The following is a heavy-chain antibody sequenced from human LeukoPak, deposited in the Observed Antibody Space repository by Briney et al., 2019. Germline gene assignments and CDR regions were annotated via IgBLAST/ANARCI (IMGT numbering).Heavy chain of an antibody. CDR1: VESFSGYY. D-gene: IGHD5-18*01. V-gene: IGHV4-34*01. CDR2: IHHSGTT. J-gene: IGHJ6*03. Sequence: PSGTLSLTCAVYVESFSGYYWTWIRQPPGKGLEWIGEIHHSGTTNYNPSLRSRVTISVDTSKNQFSLRLSSVTAADTAVYYCARWIPYYYYMDIWAKGTTVTVSS. CDR3: ARWIPYYYYMDI.